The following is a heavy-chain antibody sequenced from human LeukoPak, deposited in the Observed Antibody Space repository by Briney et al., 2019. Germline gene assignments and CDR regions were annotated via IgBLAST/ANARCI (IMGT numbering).Heavy chain of an antibody. CDR3: ARAGGYCGRISCPYYFDY. Sequence: ASVKVSCKASGYTFTGYYMHWVRQAPGQGLEWMGWMNPNSGNTGYAQKFQGRVTMTKNTSISTAYMELSSLRSEDTAVYYCARAGGYCGRISCPYYFDYWGQGSLVAVSS. J-gene: IGHJ4*02. V-gene: IGHV1-8*02. CDR1: GYTFTGYY. D-gene: IGHD2-15*01. CDR2: MNPNSGNT.